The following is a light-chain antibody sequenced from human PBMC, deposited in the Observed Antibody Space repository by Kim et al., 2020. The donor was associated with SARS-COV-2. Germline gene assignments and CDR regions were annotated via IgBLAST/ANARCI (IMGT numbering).Light chain of an antibody. V-gene: IGLV3-1*01. CDR1: KLGDKY. Sequence: VSPGQTASIACSGDKLGDKYACWYQQKPGQSPVLVIYQDNKRHSGIPARFSGSYSGNTATLTISGTQAMDEADYYCQAWDSGTVVFGGGTQLTVL. CDR2: QDN. J-gene: IGLJ2*01. CDR3: QAWDSGTVV.